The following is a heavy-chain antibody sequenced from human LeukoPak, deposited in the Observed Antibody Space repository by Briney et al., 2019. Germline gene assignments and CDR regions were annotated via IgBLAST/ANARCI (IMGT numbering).Heavy chain of an antibody. Sequence: GRSLRLSCAASGFTFSSYGMHWVRQAPGKGLEWVAVIWYDGSNKYYADSVKGRFTISRDNSKNTLYLQMNSLRAEDTAVYYCASQASSWFGELLPPDYWGQGTLVAVSS. D-gene: IGHD3-10*01. V-gene: IGHV3-33*01. CDR2: IWYDGSNK. CDR1: GFTFSSYG. CDR3: ASQASSWFGELLPPDY. J-gene: IGHJ4*02.